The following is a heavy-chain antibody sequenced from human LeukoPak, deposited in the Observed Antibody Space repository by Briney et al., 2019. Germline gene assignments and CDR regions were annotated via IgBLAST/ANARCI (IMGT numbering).Heavy chain of an antibody. CDR1: GFTFTTYA. Sequence: GGSLRLSCAASGFTFTTYAMSWVRQAPGKGLEWVSAISGSGGSTYYADSVKGRFTISRDNSMNTLYLQMNSLRAEDTALYYCAKGGIFGVLTPGWGQGTLVTVSS. CDR3: AKGGIFGVLTPG. J-gene: IGHJ4*02. CDR2: ISGSGGST. D-gene: IGHD3-3*01. V-gene: IGHV3-23*01.